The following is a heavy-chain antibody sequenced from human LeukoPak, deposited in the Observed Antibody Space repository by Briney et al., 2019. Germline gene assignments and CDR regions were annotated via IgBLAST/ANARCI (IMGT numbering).Heavy chain of an antibody. CDR1: GGSINSYY. J-gene: IGHJ5*02. CDR3: ARPRHTAGTRNWLFAP. Sequence: SETLSLTCTVSGGSINSYYWSWIRQPPGKGLEGGGSMYYTGSTDYNPDLKNRVTISVDASKTHLSLRLRTVTAADTAVYYCARPRHTAGTRNWLFAPWGHGTLVTVSS. CDR2: MYYTGST. D-gene: IGHD1-1*01. V-gene: IGHV4-59*12.